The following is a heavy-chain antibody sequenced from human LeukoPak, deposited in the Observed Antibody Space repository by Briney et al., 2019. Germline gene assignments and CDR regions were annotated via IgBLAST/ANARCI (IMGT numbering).Heavy chain of an antibody. CDR3: ARVEDYSGWSWVGY. V-gene: IGHV3-7*01. CDR1: DFTFSSYW. CDR2: IKQDGSEK. J-gene: IGHJ4*02. D-gene: IGHD6-19*01. Sequence: GGSLRLSCITYDFTFSSYWMSWVRQAPGRGLEWVASIKQDGSEKNYVDSVKGRFTISRDNAKNSLYLQMNGLRAEDTAVYYCARVEDYSGWSWVGYWGQGTLVTVSS.